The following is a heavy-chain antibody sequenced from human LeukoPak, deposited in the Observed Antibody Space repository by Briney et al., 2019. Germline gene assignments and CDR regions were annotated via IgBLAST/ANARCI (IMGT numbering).Heavy chain of an antibody. V-gene: IGHV4-4*07. Sequence: SETLSLTCTVSGGSISSYYWSWIRQPAGKGLEWIGRIYTSGSTNYNPSLKSRVTMSVDTSKNQFSLKLSSVTAADTAVYYCATERVHSYGSYYFDYWGQGTLVTVSS. J-gene: IGHJ4*02. CDR3: ATERVHSYGSYYFDY. CDR1: GGSISSYY. D-gene: IGHD5-18*01. CDR2: IYTSGST.